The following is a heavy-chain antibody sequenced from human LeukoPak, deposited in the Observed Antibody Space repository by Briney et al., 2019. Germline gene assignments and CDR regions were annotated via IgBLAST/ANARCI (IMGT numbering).Heavy chain of an antibody. V-gene: IGHV3-7*01. CDR2: IKQDGSEK. D-gene: IGHD7-27*01. CDR1: GFTFSSYW. Sequence: GGSLRLSCAASGFTFSSYWMSWVRQAPGKGLEWVANIKQDGSEKYYVDSVKGRFTISRDNAKNSLYLQMNSLRAEDTAVYYCARLTGDMDGAFDIWGQGTMVTVSS. CDR3: ARLTGDMDGAFDI. J-gene: IGHJ3*02.